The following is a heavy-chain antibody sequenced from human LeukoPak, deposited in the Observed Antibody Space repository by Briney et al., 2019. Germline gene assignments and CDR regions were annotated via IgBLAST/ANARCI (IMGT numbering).Heavy chain of an antibody. D-gene: IGHD2-21*01. CDR2: IYHSGNT. CDR1: GYSISSGCY. Sequence: SETLSLTCTVSGYSISSGCYWGWIRPPPGKGLEWIGSIYHSGNTYYNPSLKSRVTISVDTSKNQFSLKLNSVTAADTAVYFCARTLWQEVGYWGQGTLVTVSS. J-gene: IGHJ4*02. CDR3: ARTLWQEVGY. V-gene: IGHV4-38-2*02.